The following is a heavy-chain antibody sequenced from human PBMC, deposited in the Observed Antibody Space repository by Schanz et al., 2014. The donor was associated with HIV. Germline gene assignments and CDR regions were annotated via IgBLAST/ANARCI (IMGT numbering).Heavy chain of an antibody. CDR3: AKPEYDSSGNSQSHFDY. CDR1: GFIFSDHF. CDR2: ISGSGGST. J-gene: IGHJ4*02. V-gene: IGHV3-23*04. D-gene: IGHD3-22*01. Sequence: VQLVESGGGVVQPGGSLRLSCTTSGFIFSDHFMGWVRQAPGKGLEWVSVISGSGGSTYYADSVKGRFTISRDNSKNTLYLQMTTLRTEDTAVYYCAKPEYDSSGNSQSHFDYWGQGTLVTVSS.